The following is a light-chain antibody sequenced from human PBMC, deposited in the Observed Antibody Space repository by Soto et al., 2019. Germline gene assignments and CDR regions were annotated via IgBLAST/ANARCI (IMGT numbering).Light chain of an antibody. CDR2: DAS. J-gene: IGKJ3*01. Sequence: EIVFTQSPDTLSLSPGERATLSCRASQSVRSSLAWYQQKPGQAPRLLIYDASNRATGIPARFSGSGSGTDFTLTISSLEPEDFAVYYCQQRSNWPPDVTFGPGTKVDIK. CDR1: QSVRSS. V-gene: IGKV3-11*01. CDR3: QQRSNWPPDVT.